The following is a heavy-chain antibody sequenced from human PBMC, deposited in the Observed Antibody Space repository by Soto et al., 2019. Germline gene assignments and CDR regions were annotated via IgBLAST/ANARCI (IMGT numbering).Heavy chain of an antibody. J-gene: IGHJ3*01. CDR1: GDSISSHH. V-gene: IGHV4-59*11. CDR3: ARAVVPATCCAFDV. D-gene: IGHD1-26*01. CDR2: IYTRGTT. Sequence: QVQLQESGPGLVKSSETLSLTCNVSGDSISSHHWSWIRQSPGKGLEWIGFIYTRGTTNYNPSLRSRVTISADTSRNQFSLKLTSITAADTAVYYCARAVVPATCCAFDVWGQGTVVTVSS.